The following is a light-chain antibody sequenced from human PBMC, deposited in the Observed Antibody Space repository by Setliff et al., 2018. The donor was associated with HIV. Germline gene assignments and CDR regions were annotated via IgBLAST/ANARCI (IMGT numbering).Light chain of an antibody. CDR1: SSDVGGYNY. Sequence: LAQPASVSGSPGQSITISCTGTSSDVGGYNYVSWYQQHPGKAPKLMIYDVSKRPSGVSNRFSGSKSGNTASLTISGLQAEDEADYYCSSYTSSSTFYVFGTGTKVTVL. V-gene: IGLV2-14*01. CDR2: DVS. CDR3: SSYTSSSTFYV. J-gene: IGLJ1*01.